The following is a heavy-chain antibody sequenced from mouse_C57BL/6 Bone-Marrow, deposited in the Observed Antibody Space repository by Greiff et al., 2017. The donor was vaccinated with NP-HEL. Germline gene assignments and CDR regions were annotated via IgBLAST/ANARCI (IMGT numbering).Heavy chain of an antibody. J-gene: IGHJ2*01. CDR2: IRNKANGYTT. Sequence: EVKLMESGGGLVQPGGSLSLSCAASGFTFTDYYMSWVRQPPGKALEWLGFIRNKANGYTTEYSESVKGRFTISRDNSQNILYLQMNALRTEDSATSYCARYSNYLDYWGQGTTLTVSS. CDR1: GFTFTDYY. V-gene: IGHV7-3*01. CDR3: ARYSNYLDY.